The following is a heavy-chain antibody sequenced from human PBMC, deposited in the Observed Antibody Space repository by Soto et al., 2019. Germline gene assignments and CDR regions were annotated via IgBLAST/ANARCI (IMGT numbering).Heavy chain of an antibody. CDR1: GYTFTNYG. J-gene: IGHJ4*02. V-gene: IGHV1-18*01. D-gene: IGHD5-18*01. Sequence: QVQLVQSGAEVREPGASVKVSCKASGYTFTNYGVSWVRQAPGQGLEWMGWIGGYKGNTNYAQKLQGRVTLTTDTYTSTAYMELRSLISDDTAVYYCAPHTLDTGMPSGYWGQGTLVTVSS. CDR2: IGGYKGNT. CDR3: APHTLDTGMPSGY.